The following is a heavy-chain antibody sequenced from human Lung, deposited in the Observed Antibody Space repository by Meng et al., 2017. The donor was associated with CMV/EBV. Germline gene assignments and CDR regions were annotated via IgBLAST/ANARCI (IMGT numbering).Heavy chain of an antibody. CDR3: AHRPLYPNVFDF. CDR2: IYWNDDK. D-gene: IGHD3-16*02. Sequence: GXXLVXPTQTLTLTCTFSGFSLSTNGVGVGWIRQPPGKALEWLALIYWNDDKRYSPSLRTRLTITKDTSKNQVVLRMANLDPVDTATYFCAHRPLYPNVFDFXGQGXMVTVSS. V-gene: IGHV2-5*01. CDR1: GFSLSTNGVG. J-gene: IGHJ3*01.